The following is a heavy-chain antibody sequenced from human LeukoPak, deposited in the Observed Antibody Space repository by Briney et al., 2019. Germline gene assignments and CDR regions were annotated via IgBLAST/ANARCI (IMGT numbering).Heavy chain of an antibody. CDR3: AKVDNWKYGHHDY. V-gene: IGHV3-23*01. CDR1: RFTFSTFT. Sequence: GGPLRLSCAASRFTFSTFTMSWVRQAPGKGLEWVSAISGSDGTTHYADSVKGRFTISRDNSKYTLSLQMNSLRAEDTAVYYCAKVDNWKYGHHDYWGQGTLVTVSS. J-gene: IGHJ4*02. CDR2: ISGSDGTT. D-gene: IGHD1-1*01.